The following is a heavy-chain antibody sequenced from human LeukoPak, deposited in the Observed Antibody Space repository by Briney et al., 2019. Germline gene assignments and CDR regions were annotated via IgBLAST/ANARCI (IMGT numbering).Heavy chain of an antibody. Sequence: PGGSLKLSCAASGFMFSRSPIHWVRQASGKGLEWVGHIRSKTNNYATMYAASVKGRFTVSRDDSKNTAYLQMNSLKTEDTAVYYCARPSHYGSGTDYYFDSWGQGTLVTVSS. V-gene: IGHV3-73*01. D-gene: IGHD3-10*01. CDR1: GFMFSRSP. CDR3: ARPSHYGSGTDYYFDS. CDR2: IRSKTNNYAT. J-gene: IGHJ4*02.